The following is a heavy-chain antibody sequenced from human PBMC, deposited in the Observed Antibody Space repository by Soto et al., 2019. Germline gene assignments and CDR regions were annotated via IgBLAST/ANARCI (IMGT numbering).Heavy chain of an antibody. V-gene: IGHV1-24*01. D-gene: IGHD2-15*01. CDR1: GYTLSEVS. Sequence: QVQLVQSGAEVKKPGASVKVSCQVSGYTLSEVSMHWVRQAPGKGLEWMGGFDSDVGDMIYAQNFQGRVTMTEDTSTNTAYMDLNNLSSDDTAVYFCSIAENCHGPTCYSGQNWFDPWGQGTLVFVSS. CDR3: SIAENCHGPTCYSGQNWFDP. CDR2: FDSDVGDM. J-gene: IGHJ5*02.